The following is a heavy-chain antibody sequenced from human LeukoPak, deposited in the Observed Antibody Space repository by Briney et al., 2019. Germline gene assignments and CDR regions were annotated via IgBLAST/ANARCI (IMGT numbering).Heavy chain of an antibody. D-gene: IGHD1-26*01. V-gene: IGHV4-4*09. CDR3: ARQRVGATKDAFDI. CDR1: GGSISSYY. J-gene: IGHJ3*02. CDR2: IDTSGST. Sequence: SETLSLTCTVSGGSISSYYWSWIRQPPGKGLEWIGYIDTSGSTNYNPSLKSRVTISVDTSKNRFSLKLSSVTAADTAVYYCARQRVGATKDAFDIWGQGTMVTVSS.